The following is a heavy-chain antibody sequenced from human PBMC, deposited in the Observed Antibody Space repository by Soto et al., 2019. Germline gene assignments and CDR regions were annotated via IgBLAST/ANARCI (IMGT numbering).Heavy chain of an antibody. D-gene: IGHD2-15*01. Sequence: QVQLQESGPGLVKPSQTLSLTCTVSGGSISSGDYYWSWIRQPPGKGLEWIGYIYYSGSTYYNPSLKSRVTISVDTSKTQSSRRLCSVTAADTAVYYWARRCSGGSCYGVDFAYWGQGTLVTVSS. J-gene: IGHJ4*02. CDR1: GGSISSGDYY. V-gene: IGHV4-30-4*01. CDR3: ARRCSGGSCYGVDFAY. CDR2: IYYSGST.